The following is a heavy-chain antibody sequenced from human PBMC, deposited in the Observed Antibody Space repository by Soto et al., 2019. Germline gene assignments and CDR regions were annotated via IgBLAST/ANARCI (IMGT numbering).Heavy chain of an antibody. Sequence: AVKVSCKASGGTFSSYAISWVRQAPGQGLEWMGGIIPIFGTADYAQKFQGRVTITADESTSTAYMELSSLRSEDTVVYYCARDRHYYDSSGYALDYWGQGTLVTVSS. J-gene: IGHJ4*02. V-gene: IGHV1-69*13. CDR3: ARDRHYYDSSGYALDY. D-gene: IGHD3-22*01. CDR1: GGTFSSYA. CDR2: IIPIFGTA.